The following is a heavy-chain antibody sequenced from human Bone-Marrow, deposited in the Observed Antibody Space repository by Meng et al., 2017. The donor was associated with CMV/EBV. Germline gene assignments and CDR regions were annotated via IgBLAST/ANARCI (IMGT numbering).Heavy chain of an antibody. CDR3: EVGGELLTGDY. Sequence: SETLSLTCTVSGGSISSYYWSWIRQPPGKGLEWIGYIYYSGSTNYNPSLKSRVTISVDTTKNQFSLKLSSVTAADTAVYYCEVGGELLTGDYWGQGTLGTVSS. D-gene: IGHD1-26*01. CDR1: GGSISSYY. CDR2: IYYSGST. V-gene: IGHV4-59*01. J-gene: IGHJ4*02.